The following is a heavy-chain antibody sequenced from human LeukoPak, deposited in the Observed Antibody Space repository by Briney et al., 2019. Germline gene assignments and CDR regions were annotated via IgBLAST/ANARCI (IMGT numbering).Heavy chain of an antibody. CDR3: ARGVTMIRGAVMYPFFFDL. D-gene: IGHD3-10*01. J-gene: IGHJ4*03. CDR1: GFTFGDFF. V-gene: IGHV3-7*03. Sequence: GGSLRLSCAASGFTFGDFFMSWVRQAPGKGLEWVANINRDGSEKFHVGSVKGRFTISRDNAKNALFLQMDSLRADDTAIYFCARGVTMIRGAVMYPFFFDLWGRGTLVTVSS. CDR2: INRDGSEK.